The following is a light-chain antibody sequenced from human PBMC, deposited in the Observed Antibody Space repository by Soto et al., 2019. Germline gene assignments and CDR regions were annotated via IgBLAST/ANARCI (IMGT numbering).Light chain of an antibody. CDR1: QSVSSN. CDR2: GSF. Sequence: EIVMTQSPATLSVSPGERATLSCRASQSVSSNLAWYQQKPGQAPRLLIVGSFARATGIPARFSGSGSGSEFTLTISSLEPEDFAVYYCQQRSNSITFGQGTRLEIK. CDR3: QQRSNSIT. V-gene: IGKV3-15*01. J-gene: IGKJ5*01.